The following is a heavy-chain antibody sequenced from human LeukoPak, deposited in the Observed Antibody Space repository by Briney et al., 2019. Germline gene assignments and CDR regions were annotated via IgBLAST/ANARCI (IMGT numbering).Heavy chain of an antibody. J-gene: IGHJ3*02. D-gene: IGHD3-22*01. Sequence: GGSLRLSCAASGFTFSSYWMSWVRQAPGKGLEWVANIKQDGSEKYYVDSVKGRFTISRDNAKNSLYLQMNSLRAEDTAVYYCARDDFLDSSGYYRRDAFDIWGQGTMVTVSS. V-gene: IGHV3-7*01. CDR1: GFTFSSYW. CDR2: IKQDGSEK. CDR3: ARDDFLDSSGYYRRDAFDI.